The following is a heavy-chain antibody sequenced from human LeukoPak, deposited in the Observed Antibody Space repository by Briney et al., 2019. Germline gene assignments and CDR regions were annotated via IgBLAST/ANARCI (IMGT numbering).Heavy chain of an antibody. CDR1: GSSFNSYA. D-gene: IGHD2-2*01. J-gene: IGHJ6*03. V-gene: IGHV1-69*13. CDR2: IIPIFGTA. CDR3: ASRCSSTSCQPNYYYYYYMDV. Sequence: ASVKVSCKASGSSFNSYAISWVRQAPGQGLEWMGGIIPIFGTANYAQKFQGRVTITADESTSTAYMELSSLRSEDTAVYYWASRCSSTSCQPNYYYYYYMDVWGKGTTVTVSS.